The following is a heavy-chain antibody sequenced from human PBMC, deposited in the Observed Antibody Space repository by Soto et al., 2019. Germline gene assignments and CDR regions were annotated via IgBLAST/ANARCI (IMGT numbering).Heavy chain of an antibody. CDR2: IYYSGST. CDR1: GGSISSYY. V-gene: IGHV4-59*01. D-gene: IGHD3-22*01. Sequence: QVQLQESGPGLVKPSETLSLTCTVSGGSISSYYWSWIRQPPGKGLEWVGYIYYSGSTHYNPSLKSRVTISVDTSKNQFSLKLSSVTAADTAVYYCARTTYYYDSSGYIDYWGQGTLVTVSS. J-gene: IGHJ4*02. CDR3: ARTTYYYDSSGYIDY.